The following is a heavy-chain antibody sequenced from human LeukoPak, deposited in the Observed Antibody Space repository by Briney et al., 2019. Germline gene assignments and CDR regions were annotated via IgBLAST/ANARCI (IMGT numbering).Heavy chain of an antibody. J-gene: IGHJ4*02. CDR3: AKAWEIFGVRTSYYFDY. CDR1: GFTFDDYA. CDR2: ISWNSGSI. D-gene: IGHD3-3*01. Sequence: GGSLRLSCAASGFTFDDYAMHWVRQAPGKGLEWVSGISWNSGSIGYADSVKGRFTISRDNAKNSLYLQMNSLRAEDTALYYCAKAWEIFGVRTSYYFDYWGQGTLVTVSS. V-gene: IGHV3-9*01.